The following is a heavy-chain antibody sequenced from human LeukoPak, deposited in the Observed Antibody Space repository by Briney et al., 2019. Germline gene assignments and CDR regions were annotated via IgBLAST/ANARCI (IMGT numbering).Heavy chain of an antibody. CDR2: ISSTGGTA. CDR3: ARHRGDSSGYYPHYFDY. D-gene: IGHD3-22*01. Sequence: GGSLRLSCAASGFTFSSFGMSWVRQAPGKGLEWVSAISSTGGTAYYADSVKGRFTISRDNSKNTLYLQMNSLKASDTAMYYCARHRGDSSGYYPHYFDYWGQGTLVTVSS. J-gene: IGHJ4*02. CDR1: GFTFSSFG. V-gene: IGHV3-23*01.